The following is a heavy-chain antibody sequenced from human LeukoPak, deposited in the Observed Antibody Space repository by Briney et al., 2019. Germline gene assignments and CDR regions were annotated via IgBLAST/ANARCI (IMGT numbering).Heavy chain of an antibody. V-gene: IGHV1-18*01. CDR2: ISAYNSNT. CDR3: ARDLAYSSGWYY. Sequence: GASVKVSCKASGYTFTSYGISWVRQAPGQGLEWMGWISAYNSNTNYAQKLQGRVTMTTDTSTSTAYVELRSLRSDDTAVYYCARDLAYSSGWYYWGQGTLVTVSS. D-gene: IGHD6-19*01. CDR1: GYTFTSYG. J-gene: IGHJ4*02.